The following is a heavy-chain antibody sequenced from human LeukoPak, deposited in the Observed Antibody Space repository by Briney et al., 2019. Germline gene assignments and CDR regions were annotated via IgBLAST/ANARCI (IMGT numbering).Heavy chain of an antibody. J-gene: IGHJ3*02. CDR2: MNPNSGNT. CDR3: ARGVSIAADDAFDI. Sequence: ASVTVSCKASGYTFTSYDINWVRQATGQRLEWMGWMNPNSGNTGYAQKFQGRVTMTRNTSISTAYMELSSLRSEDTAVYYCARGVSIAADDAFDIWGQGTMVTVSS. V-gene: IGHV1-8*01. CDR1: GYTFTSYD. D-gene: IGHD6-6*01.